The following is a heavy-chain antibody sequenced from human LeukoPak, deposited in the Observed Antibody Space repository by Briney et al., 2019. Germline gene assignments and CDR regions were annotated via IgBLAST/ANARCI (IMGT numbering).Heavy chain of an antibody. CDR1: GGSISSSSYY. Sequence: SETLSLTRTVSGGSISSSSYYWGWIRQPPGKGLEWIGSIYYSGSTYYNPSLKSRVTISVDTSKNQFSLKLSSVTAADTAVYYCARPWKPRDAFDIWGQGTMVTVSS. CDR3: ARPWKPRDAFDI. J-gene: IGHJ3*02. V-gene: IGHV4-39*01. CDR2: IYYSGST. D-gene: IGHD1-1*01.